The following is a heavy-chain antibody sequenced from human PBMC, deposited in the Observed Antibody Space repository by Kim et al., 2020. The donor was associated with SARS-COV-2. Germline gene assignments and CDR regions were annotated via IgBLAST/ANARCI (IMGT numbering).Heavy chain of an antibody. V-gene: IGHV4-59*01. CDR1: GGSISSYY. CDR2: IYYSGST. D-gene: IGHD6-19*01. Sequence: SETLSLTCTVSGGSISSYYWSWIRQPPGKGLEWIGYIYYSGSTNYNTSLKSRVTISVDTSKNQFSLKLSSVTAADTAVYYCARVHSSGWGGYHYGMDVWGQGTTVTVSS. CDR3: ARVHSSGWGGYHYGMDV. J-gene: IGHJ6*02.